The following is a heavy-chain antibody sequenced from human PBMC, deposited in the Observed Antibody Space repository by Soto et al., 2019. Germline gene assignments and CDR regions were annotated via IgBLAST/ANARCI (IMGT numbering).Heavy chain of an antibody. CDR1: GFTSWDYD. D-gene: IGHD6-6*01. V-gene: IGHV3-11*04. J-gene: IGHJ6*02. CDR3: ARDLTKYSSSSGALYYYYYGMDV. Sequence: GGSLRLSCAASGFTSWDYDMSWIRQAPGKGLEWVSYISRSGNTMYYADSVKGRFTISRDNAKNSLYLQMNSLRAEDTAVYYCARDLTKYSSSSGALYYYYYGMDVWGQGTTVTVSS. CDR2: ISRSGNTM.